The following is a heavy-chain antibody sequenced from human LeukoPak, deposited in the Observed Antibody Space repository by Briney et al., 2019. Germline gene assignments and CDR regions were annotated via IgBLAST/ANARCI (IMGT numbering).Heavy chain of an antibody. D-gene: IGHD2-2*01. J-gene: IGHJ3*01. Sequence: ASVKVSCKASGYNFISYGVSWVRQAPGQGLEWMGWVSGYNGNTNYAQKMEYRVIMTTDPATSTAYMELRDLRSGDTAVYYCARSGFCTSSSCYRESDGLDFWGQGTIFTVSS. CDR3: ARSGFCTSSSCYRESDGLDF. CDR2: VSGYNGNT. CDR1: GYNFISYG. V-gene: IGHV1-18*01.